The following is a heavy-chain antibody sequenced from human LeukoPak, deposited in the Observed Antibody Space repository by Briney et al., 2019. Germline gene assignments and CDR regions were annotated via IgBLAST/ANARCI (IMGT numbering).Heavy chain of an antibody. Sequence: GGSLRLSCAASGFTFSSYSMNWVRQAPGKGLEWVSYISSNSGTIYYADSVKGRFTISRDNAKNSLYLQMNSLRDEDTAVYYCARDVKGSSGWSGHWGQGTLVTVSS. V-gene: IGHV3-48*02. CDR3: ARDVKGSSGWSGH. J-gene: IGHJ4*02. CDR1: GFTFSSYS. D-gene: IGHD6-19*01. CDR2: ISSNSGTI.